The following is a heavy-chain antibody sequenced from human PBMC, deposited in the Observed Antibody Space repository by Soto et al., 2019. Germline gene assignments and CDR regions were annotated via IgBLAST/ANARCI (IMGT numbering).Heavy chain of an antibody. J-gene: IGHJ6*02. Sequence: SETLSLTCTVSGGSISSGGYYWSWIRQHPGKGLEWIGYIYYSGSTYYNPSLKSRVTISVDTSKNQFSLKLSSVTAADTAVYYCARDPVNYYGSGSYYNRNYYYYSMDVWGQGTTVTVSS. V-gene: IGHV4-31*03. CDR2: IYYSGST. D-gene: IGHD3-10*01. CDR1: GGSISSGGYY. CDR3: ARDPVNYYGSGSYYNRNYYYYSMDV.